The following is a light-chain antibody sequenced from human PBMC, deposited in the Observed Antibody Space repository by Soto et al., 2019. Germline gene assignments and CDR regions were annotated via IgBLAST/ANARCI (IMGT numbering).Light chain of an antibody. Sequence: EIVLTQSPATLSLSLGVRATLSCGASQSVSSIYLAWYQQKPGLAPRLLIYDASSRATGIPDRFSGGGSGTDFTLTISRLEPEDFAVYYCEQYGSSPFTFGQGTRLEIK. CDR3: EQYGSSPFT. J-gene: IGKJ5*01. CDR2: DAS. V-gene: IGKV3D-20*01. CDR1: QSVSSIY.